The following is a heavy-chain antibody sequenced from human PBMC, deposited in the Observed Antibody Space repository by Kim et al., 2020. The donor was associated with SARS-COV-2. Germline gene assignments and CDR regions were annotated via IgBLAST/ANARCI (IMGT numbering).Heavy chain of an antibody. V-gene: IGHV1-2*06. CDR3: ARGGAWELLLYYYYYMDV. CDR2: INPNSGGT. Sequence: ASVKVSCKASGYTFTGYYMHWVRQAPGQGLEWMGRINPNSGGTNYAQKFQGRVTMTRDTSISTAYMELSRLRADDTAVYYCARGGAWELLLYYYYYMDVWDKGNTVTVSS. CDR1: GYTFTGYY. J-gene: IGHJ6*03. D-gene: IGHD1-26*01.